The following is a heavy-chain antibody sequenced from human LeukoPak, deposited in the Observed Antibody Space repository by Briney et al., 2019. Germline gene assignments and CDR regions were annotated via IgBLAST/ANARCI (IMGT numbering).Heavy chain of an antibody. CDR3: ARGGAPIITIFGVVPPPNWFDP. CDR2: TYYRSKWYN. CDR1: GDSVSSNSAA. D-gene: IGHD3-3*01. Sequence: SQTLSLTCAISGDSVSSNSAAWNWIRQSPSRGLEWLGRTYYRSKWYNDYAVSVKSRITINPDTSKNQFSLQLNSVTPEDTAVNYCARGGAPIITIFGVVPPPNWFDPWGQGTLVTVSS. V-gene: IGHV6-1*01. J-gene: IGHJ5*02.